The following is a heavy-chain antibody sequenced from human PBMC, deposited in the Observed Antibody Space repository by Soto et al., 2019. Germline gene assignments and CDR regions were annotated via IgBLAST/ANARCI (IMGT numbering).Heavy chain of an antibody. CDR3: ARPPQVPRTYYYDGMDV. CDR2: ISADNGNK. Sequence: QVQLVQSGAEVKKPGASVMVSCKASGYTFTSYGLSWVRQAPGQGLEWMGWISADNGNKNYAQKFQGRFTLTTDTSTSTADMERRSLRPDDTAVDYCARPPQVPRTYYYDGMDVRGQGTTVTVSS. V-gene: IGHV1-18*01. CDR1: GYTFTSYG. D-gene: IGHD3-10*01. J-gene: IGHJ6*02.